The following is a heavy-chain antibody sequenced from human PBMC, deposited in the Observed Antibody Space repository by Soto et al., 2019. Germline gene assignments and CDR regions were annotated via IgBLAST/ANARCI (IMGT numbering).Heavy chain of an antibody. D-gene: IGHD1-1*01. CDR3: AREGPREGYSKFFDS. V-gene: IGHV1-46*01. J-gene: IGHJ4*02. CDR2: INPSLAST. CDR1: GYTFTTYF. Sequence: ASVKVSCKASGYTFTTYFMHWVRQAPGQGLEWMGIINPSLASTTYARKFQGRVTMTRDTSTATVYLEVSSLTSEDTAVYFCAREGPREGYSKFFDSWGQGPLVPVSS.